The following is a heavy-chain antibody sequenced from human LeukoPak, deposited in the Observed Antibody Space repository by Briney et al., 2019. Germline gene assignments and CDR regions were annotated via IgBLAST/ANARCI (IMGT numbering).Heavy chain of an antibody. J-gene: IGHJ4*02. Sequence: SETLSLTCTVSGGSISSYYWSWIRQPPGKGLEWMGYIYYSGSTNYNPSLKSRVTISVDTSKNQFSPKLSSVTAADTAVYYCARMPARARSGWPYFDYWGQGTLVTVSS. D-gene: IGHD6-19*01. V-gene: IGHV4-59*01. CDR3: ARMPARARSGWPYFDY. CDR2: IYYSGST. CDR1: GGSISSYY.